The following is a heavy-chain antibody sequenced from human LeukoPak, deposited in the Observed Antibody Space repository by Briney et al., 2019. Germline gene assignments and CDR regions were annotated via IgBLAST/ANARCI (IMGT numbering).Heavy chain of an antibody. J-gene: IGHJ4*02. D-gene: IGHD6-6*01. CDR2: IIPIFGTA. V-gene: IGHV1-69*13. Sequence: ASVRVSCKASGGTFSSYAISWVRQAPGQGLEWMGGIIPIFGTANYAQKFQGRVTITADESTSTAYMELSSLRSEDTAVYYCARAMSIAARLQTIFDYWGQGTLVTVSS. CDR1: GGTFSSYA. CDR3: ARAMSIAARLQTIFDY.